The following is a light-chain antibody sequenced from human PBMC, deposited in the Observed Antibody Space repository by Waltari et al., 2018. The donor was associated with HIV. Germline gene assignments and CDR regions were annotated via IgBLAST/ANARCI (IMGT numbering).Light chain of an antibody. Sequence: QAVVPQEPSLTVSPGGTVTLTSASSTVPVTSGNGPYWLQRRPGQAPKTLLYDTSNRHSWTPARFSGSLLGGKAALTLSGAQFEDEAYYFCLLSFNGVVVFGGGTSLTVL. CDR2: DTS. V-gene: IGLV7-46*01. CDR3: LLSFNGVVV. J-gene: IGLJ2*01. CDR1: TVPVTSGNG.